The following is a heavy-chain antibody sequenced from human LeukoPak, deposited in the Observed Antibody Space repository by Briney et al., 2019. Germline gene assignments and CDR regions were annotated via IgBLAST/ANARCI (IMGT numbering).Heavy chain of an antibody. CDR2: INHSGST. V-gene: IGHV4-34*01. CDR1: GGSFSGYY. J-gene: IGHJ3*02. D-gene: IGHD1-7*01. CDR3: ARVKGTTRTFDI. Sequence: PSETLSLTCAVYGGSFSGYYWSWIRQPPGKGLEWIGEINHSGSTNYNPSLKSRVTISVDTSKNQFSLKLSPVIAADTAVYYCARVKGTTRTFDIWGQGTMVTVSS.